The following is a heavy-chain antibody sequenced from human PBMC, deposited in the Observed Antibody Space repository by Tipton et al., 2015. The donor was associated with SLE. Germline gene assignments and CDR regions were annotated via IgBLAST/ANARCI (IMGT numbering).Heavy chain of an antibody. CDR3: ARDTFGGIIINWYFDL. CDR1: GFTFSNYE. Sequence: SLRLSCTASGFTFSNYEINWVRQAPGKGLEWISYISTSGSTIYYADSVKGRFTVSRDNAKNSLYLQMSSLRAEDTAVYYCARDTFGGIIINWYFDLWGRGTLVTVSS. D-gene: IGHD3-16*02. CDR2: ISTSGSTI. J-gene: IGHJ2*01. V-gene: IGHV3-48*03.